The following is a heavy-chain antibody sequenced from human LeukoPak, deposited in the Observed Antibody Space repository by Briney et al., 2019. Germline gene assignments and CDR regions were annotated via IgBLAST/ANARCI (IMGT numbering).Heavy chain of an antibody. CDR2: IYYSGST. J-gene: IGHJ3*02. D-gene: IGHD3-22*01. CDR1: GGSISSYY. Sequence: PSETLSLTCTVSGGSISSYYWSWIRQPPGKGLEWIGYIYYSGSTNYNPSLKSRVTISVDTSKNQFSLKPSSVTAADTAVYYCAREMRYYDSSGYSFGADAFDIWDQGTMVTVSS. V-gene: IGHV4-59*01. CDR3: AREMRYYDSSGYSFGADAFDI.